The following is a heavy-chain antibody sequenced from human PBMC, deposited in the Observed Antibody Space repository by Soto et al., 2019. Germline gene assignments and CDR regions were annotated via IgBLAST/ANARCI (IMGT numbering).Heavy chain of an antibody. CDR1: GGTFSSHA. CDR3: ARQFAYDSSGHYYAY. J-gene: IGHJ4*02. V-gene: IGHV1-69*13. Sequence: SVKVSCKASGGTFSSHAISWVRQAPGQGLEWMGGIIPMFATPNYAEKFQGRLSITADESTTTVYMQLSSLRSQDTAVYYCARQFAYDSSGHYYAYWGQGTLVTVSS. CDR2: IIPMFATP. D-gene: IGHD3-22*01.